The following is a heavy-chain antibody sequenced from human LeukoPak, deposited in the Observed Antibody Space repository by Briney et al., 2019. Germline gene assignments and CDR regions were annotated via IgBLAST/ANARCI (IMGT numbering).Heavy chain of an antibody. D-gene: IGHD5-24*01. CDR1: NGSISGYY. CDR2: IHFSGTT. J-gene: IGHJ4*02. CDR3: ARGGAGYNYFDY. Sequence: PSETLSLTCTVPNGSISGYYRSWIRRTPGTRRRWIGYIHFSGTTNYNPSLTSRVIVSLDTSKNQFSLKLSSVTAADTAVYYCARGGAGYNYFDYWGQGSLVTVSS. V-gene: IGHV4-59*01.